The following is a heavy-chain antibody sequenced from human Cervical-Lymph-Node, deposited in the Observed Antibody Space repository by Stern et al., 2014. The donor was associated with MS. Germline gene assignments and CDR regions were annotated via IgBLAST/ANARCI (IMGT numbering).Heavy chain of an antibody. D-gene: IGHD6-13*01. Sequence: VQLAESGGGVVQPGRSLRLSCAASGFSFSRYAMHWVRQAPGKGLEWVELICYDESSPYYADSVPGRFTISRDNFKNTLYLQMNSLRAEDTAVYYCAGAYSSSHYYFDYWGQGTLVTVSS. CDR2: ICYDESSP. CDR3: AGAYSSSHYYFDY. J-gene: IGHJ4*02. CDR1: GFSFSRYA. V-gene: IGHV3-33*01.